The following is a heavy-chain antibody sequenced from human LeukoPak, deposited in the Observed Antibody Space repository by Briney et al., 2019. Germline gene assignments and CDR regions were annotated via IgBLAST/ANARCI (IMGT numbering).Heavy chain of an antibody. V-gene: IGHV3-48*02. Sequence: GGSLRLSCAASGFIFSSYSMNWVRQAPGKGLEWVSYISSGSSTIYYADSVKGRFTISRDNAKNSLYLQMNSLRDEDTAVYYRASLGRLYYDSSGYYLDYWGQGALVTVSS. CDR2: ISSGSSTI. J-gene: IGHJ4*02. CDR1: GFIFSSYS. CDR3: ASLGRLYYDSSGYYLDY. D-gene: IGHD3-22*01.